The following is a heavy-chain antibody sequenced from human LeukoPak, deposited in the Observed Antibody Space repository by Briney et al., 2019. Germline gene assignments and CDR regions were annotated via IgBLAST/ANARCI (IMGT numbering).Heavy chain of an antibody. D-gene: IGHD2-21*01. CDR2: TSSSDAGT. Sequence: GGSLRLSCAASGFTFSSYGMSWVRQAPGKGLEWVSATSSSDAGTYYADSVRGRFTISRDNSKNTLYLQMNSLRLADAAVYFCARAPVTSCRGAYCYPFDYWGQGTQVTVSS. J-gene: IGHJ4*02. CDR1: GFTFSSYG. CDR3: ARAPVTSCRGAYCYPFDY. V-gene: IGHV3-23*01.